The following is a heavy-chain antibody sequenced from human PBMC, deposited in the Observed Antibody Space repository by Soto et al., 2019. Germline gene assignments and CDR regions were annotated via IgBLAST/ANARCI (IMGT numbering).Heavy chain of an antibody. D-gene: IGHD5-12*01. CDR1: GYTFTGYY. Sequence: QVQLVQSGAEVKKPGASVKVSCKASGYTFTGYYMHWVRQAPGQGLEWMGWINPNSGGTNYTQKFQGSVTMTRDTSISTAYMELSRLRSDDTAVYYWARDTGEEMATIYDYWGQGTLVTGSS. CDR2: INPNSGGT. CDR3: ARDTGEEMATIYDY. V-gene: IGHV1-2*02. J-gene: IGHJ4*02.